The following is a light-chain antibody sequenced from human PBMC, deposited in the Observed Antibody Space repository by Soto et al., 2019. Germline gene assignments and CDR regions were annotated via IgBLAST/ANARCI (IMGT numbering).Light chain of an antibody. J-gene: IGKJ5*01. CDR1: QSVSSY. Sequence: EIVLPQYPATLSLSPGERATLSCRASQSVSSYLAWYQQKPGQAPRLLIYDASNRATGIPARFSGSGSGTDFTLTISSLEPEDFAVYYCQQRSNWLGFGQGTRLEIK. CDR3: QQRSNWLG. CDR2: DAS. V-gene: IGKV3-11*01.